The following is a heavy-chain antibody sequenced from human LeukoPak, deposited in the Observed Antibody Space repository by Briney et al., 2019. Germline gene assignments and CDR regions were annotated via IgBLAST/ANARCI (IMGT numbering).Heavy chain of an antibody. CDR2: IGASGGST. J-gene: IGHJ6*03. Sequence: GGSLRLSCAASGFTVTSYAMNWVRQAPGKGLEWVSTIGASGGSTNYADSVKGRFTISRDNSRNTLYLQMNSLRVEDTAVYYCAKAISTSLYYCYMDVWGKGTTVTVSS. CDR3: AKAISTSLYYCYMDV. V-gene: IGHV3-23*01. CDR1: GFTVTSYA. D-gene: IGHD2-2*01.